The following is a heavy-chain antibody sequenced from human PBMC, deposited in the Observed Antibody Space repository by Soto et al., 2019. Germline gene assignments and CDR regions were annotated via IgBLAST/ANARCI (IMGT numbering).Heavy chain of an antibody. CDR2: IRSKAYGGTT. J-gene: IGHJ4*02. CDR3: TSNSWYEEGFFDY. Sequence: GGSLRLSCTASGFTFGDYAMSWFRQAPGKGLEWVGFIRSKAYGGTTEYAASVKGRFTISRDDSKSIAYLQMNSLKTEDTAVYYCTSNSWYEEGFFDYWGQETLVTVSS. D-gene: IGHD6-13*01. CDR1: GFTFGDYA. V-gene: IGHV3-49*03.